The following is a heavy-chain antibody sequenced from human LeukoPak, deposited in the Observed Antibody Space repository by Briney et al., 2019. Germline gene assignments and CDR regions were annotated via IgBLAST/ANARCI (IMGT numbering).Heavy chain of an antibody. D-gene: IGHD5-18*01. J-gene: IGHJ4*02. Sequence: SETLSLTCTVSGGSVSNSLYYWSWIRQPPGKGLEWIGYIYYNGDTNYNPSLKSRVIISIDTSSNRFSLRLNSMTAADTAVYYCARVLRAASWRSYDYWGQGSLVTVSS. CDR3: ARVLRAASWRSYDY. V-gene: IGHV4-61*01. CDR2: IYYNGDT. CDR1: GGSVSNSLYY.